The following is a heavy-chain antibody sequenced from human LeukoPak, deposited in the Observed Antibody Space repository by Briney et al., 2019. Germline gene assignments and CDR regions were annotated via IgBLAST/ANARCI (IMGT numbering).Heavy chain of an antibody. J-gene: IGHJ3*02. Sequence: SETLSLTCTVSGYPISSGFYWGWIRQPPGKGLEWIGSMYHSGTTYYNPSLKSRVTISVDTSKKQFSLKLNSVTAADTAVYYCARANYYDSSGYSRGAFDIWGQGTMVTVSS. CDR2: MYHSGTT. V-gene: IGHV4-38-2*02. CDR3: ARANYYDSSGYSRGAFDI. D-gene: IGHD3-22*01. CDR1: GYPISSGFY.